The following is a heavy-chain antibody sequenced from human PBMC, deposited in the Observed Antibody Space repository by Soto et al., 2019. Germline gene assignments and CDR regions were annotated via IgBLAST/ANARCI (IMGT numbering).Heavy chain of an antibody. CDR1: CGSISSSTYY. CDR2: IYYSGST. Sequence: SETRSLTCTVSCGSISSSTYYWGGSRQPPGKGPEWIGSIYYSGSTYYNPSLKSRVTISVDTSKNQFSLKLSSVTAADTALYYCARLVYDSSGYRPGWGQGTLVTVS. J-gene: IGHJ4*02. D-gene: IGHD3-22*01. V-gene: IGHV4-39*01. CDR3: ARLVYDSSGYRPG.